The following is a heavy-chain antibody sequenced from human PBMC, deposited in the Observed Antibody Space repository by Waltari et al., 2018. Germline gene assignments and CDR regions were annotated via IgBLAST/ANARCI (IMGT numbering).Heavy chain of an antibody. D-gene: IGHD6-19*01. J-gene: IGHJ4*02. CDR3: IRDYGSPY. Sequence: AQQVESGGDLVKPGGSLRLSCVVSGFTLSNYWMSWVRQAPGKGLEWVANINKDGTETYYVDSVRGRFTISKDDAKNSVYLQMNSLKVEDTAVYYCIRDYGSPYWGQGTLVTVSS. CDR1: GFTLSNYW. CDR2: INKDGTET. V-gene: IGHV3-7*03.